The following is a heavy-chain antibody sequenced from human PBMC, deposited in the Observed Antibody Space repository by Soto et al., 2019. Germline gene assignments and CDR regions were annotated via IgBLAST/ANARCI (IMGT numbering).Heavy chain of an antibody. J-gene: IGHJ4*02. V-gene: IGHV3-30*18. D-gene: IGHD6-13*01. CDR3: AKGRRRQLVLFDY. CDR1: GFTFSSYG. Sequence: QVQLVESGGGVVQPGRSLRLSCAASGFTFSSYGMHWVRQAPGKGLEWVAVISYDGSNKYYAESVKGRFTISRDNSKNTLYLQMNSLRAENTAVDYCAKGRRRQLVLFDYWGQGTLVTVSS. CDR2: ISYDGSNK.